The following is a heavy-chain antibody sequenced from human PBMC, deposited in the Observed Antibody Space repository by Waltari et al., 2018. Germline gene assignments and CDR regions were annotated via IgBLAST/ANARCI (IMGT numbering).Heavy chain of an antibody. Sequence: EVQLVESGGDLVQPGGSLRLSCAASGFTFSSYSMNWVRQAPGKGLDWGSYISSSSSTIYYADSVKGRFTISRDNAKNSLYLQMNSLRSDDTAVYYCAREDIVVVPAPGGMDVWGQGTTVTVSS. CDR2: ISSSSSTI. D-gene: IGHD2-2*01. CDR1: GFTFSSYS. V-gene: IGHV3-48*01. J-gene: IGHJ6*02. CDR3: AREDIVVVPAPGGMDV.